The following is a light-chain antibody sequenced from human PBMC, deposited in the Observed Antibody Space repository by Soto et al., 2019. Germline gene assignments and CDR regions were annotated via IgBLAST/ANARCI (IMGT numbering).Light chain of an antibody. Sequence: QSVLTQPPSVSGAPGQRVTISCTGSSSNIGAGYDVHWYQQLPGTAPKLLIYGNSNRPSGAPDRFSGSKSGTSASLAITGLQAKDEADYYCQSYDSSLSGYVFGTGTKVTVL. J-gene: IGLJ1*01. V-gene: IGLV1-40*01. CDR1: SSNIGAGYD. CDR3: QSYDSSLSGYV. CDR2: GNS.